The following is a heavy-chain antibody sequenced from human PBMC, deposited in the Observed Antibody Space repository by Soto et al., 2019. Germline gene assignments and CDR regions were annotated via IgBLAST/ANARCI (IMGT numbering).Heavy chain of an antibody. CDR2: ISSNSFYI. CDR3: ANWNRDSSSSGEYNWFDP. Sequence: GGSLRLSCAASGFNFSSYSMNWVRQAPGKGLEWVSSISSNSFYIDYADSVKGRFTVSRDNAKNSLYLQMNSLRAEDTAVYYCANWNRDSSSSGEYNWFDPWGQGTLVTVSS. J-gene: IGHJ5*02. D-gene: IGHD6-6*01. CDR1: GFNFSSYS. V-gene: IGHV3-21*04.